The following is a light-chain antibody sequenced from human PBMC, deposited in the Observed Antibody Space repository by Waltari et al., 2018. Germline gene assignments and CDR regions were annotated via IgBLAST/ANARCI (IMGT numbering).Light chain of an antibody. J-gene: IGLJ7*01. V-gene: IGLV3-21*04. Sequence: SYVVTQSPSVSVAPGETARITCGGDNIGSKSVHWYQQRPGQAPVLVISYDSDRPSGIPERFSGSNSGNTATLTISWVEADDEADYYCLVWHSTTDHHGVFGGGTHLTVL. CDR1: NIGSKS. CDR3: LVWHSTTDHHGV. CDR2: YDS.